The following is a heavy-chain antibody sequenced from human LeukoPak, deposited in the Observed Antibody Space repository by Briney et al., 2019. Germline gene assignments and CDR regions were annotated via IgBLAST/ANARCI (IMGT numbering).Heavy chain of an antibody. Sequence: SETLSLTCTVSGGSISSSSYYWGWIRQPPGKGLEWIGSIYHSGSTYYNPSLKSRVTISVDTSKNQFSLKLSSVTAADTAVYYCAGLFYDFWSGYLHWGQGTLVTVSS. V-gene: IGHV4-39*07. CDR2: IYHSGST. CDR1: GGSISSSSYY. J-gene: IGHJ4*02. CDR3: AGLFYDFWSGYLH. D-gene: IGHD3-3*01.